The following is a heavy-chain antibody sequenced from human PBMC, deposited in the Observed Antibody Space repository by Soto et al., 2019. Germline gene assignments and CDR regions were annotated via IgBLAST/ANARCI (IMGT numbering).Heavy chain of an antibody. Sequence: GGSLRLSCAASGFTFSDAWMNWVRQAPGKGLEWVGRIKSKTDGGTTDYGAPVKGRFTISRDDSKSMLYLQMNSLKTEDTAVYYCTTWTPYNGMDFWGQGTTVTVSS. J-gene: IGHJ6*02. V-gene: IGHV3-15*07. CDR1: GFTFSDAW. CDR3: TTWTPYNGMDF. D-gene: IGHD1-1*01. CDR2: IKSKTDGGTT.